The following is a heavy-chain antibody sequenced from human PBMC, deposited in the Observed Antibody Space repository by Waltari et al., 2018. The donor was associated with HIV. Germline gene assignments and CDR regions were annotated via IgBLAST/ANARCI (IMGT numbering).Heavy chain of an antibody. J-gene: IGHJ4*02. V-gene: IGHV1-69*01. CDR2: IIPIFGTA. CDR1: EGTSRSYA. Sequence: QVQMVQSGAEVKKPGSSVKVSCKASEGTSRSYAISWVRQAPGQGLEWMGGIIPIFGTANYAQKFQGRVTITADESTSTAYMELSSLRSEDTAVYYCASAHGPRKYYFDYWGQGTLVTVSS. CDR3: ASAHGPRKYYFDY.